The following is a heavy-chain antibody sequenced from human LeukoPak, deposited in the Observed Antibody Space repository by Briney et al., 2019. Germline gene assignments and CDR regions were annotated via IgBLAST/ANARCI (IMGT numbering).Heavy chain of an antibody. CDR2: IYTSGST. Sequence: SETLSLTCTVSGGSISSYYWSWIRQPAGKGLEWIGRIYTSGSTNYNPSLKSRVTMSVDTSKNQFSLKLSSVTAADTAVYYCARGNSSGWYRDYYYYRMDVWGQGTTVTVSS. J-gene: IGHJ6*02. CDR1: GGSISSYY. CDR3: ARGNSSGWYRDYYYYRMDV. V-gene: IGHV4-4*07. D-gene: IGHD6-19*01.